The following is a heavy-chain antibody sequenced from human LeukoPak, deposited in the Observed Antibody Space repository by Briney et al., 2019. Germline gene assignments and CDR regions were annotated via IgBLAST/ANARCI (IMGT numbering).Heavy chain of an antibody. CDR3: ARAWYSSSWYPNYYYMDV. V-gene: IGHV1-18*01. J-gene: IGHJ6*03. CDR2: ISAYNGNT. Sequence: ASVKVSCKASGYTFTSYGISWVRQAPGQGLEWMGWISAYNGNTNYAQKLQGRVTMTTDTSTSTAYMGLRSLRSDDTAVYYCARAWYSSSWYPNYYYMDVWGKGTTVTVSS. D-gene: IGHD6-13*01. CDR1: GYTFTSYG.